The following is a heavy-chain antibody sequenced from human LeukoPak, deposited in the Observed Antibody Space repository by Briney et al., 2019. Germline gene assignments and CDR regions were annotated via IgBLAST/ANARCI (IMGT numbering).Heavy chain of an antibody. J-gene: IGHJ6*02. Sequence: SETLSLTCTVSGGSISSYYWSWIRQPPGKGLEWIGYIYYSGSTNYNPSLKSRVTISVDTSKNLFILKLSSVTAADTAVYYCARHSPSSYYYGMDVWAKGPRSPSP. CDR3: ARHSPSSYYYGMDV. V-gene: IGHV4-59*08. CDR2: IYYSGST. CDR1: GGSISSYY. D-gene: IGHD6-6*01.